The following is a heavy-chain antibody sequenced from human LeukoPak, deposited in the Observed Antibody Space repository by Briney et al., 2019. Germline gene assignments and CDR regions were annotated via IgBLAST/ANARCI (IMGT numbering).Heavy chain of an antibody. Sequence: ASVKVSCKASGYTFTSYDINWVRQATGQGLEWMGWMNPNSGNTGYAQKFQGRVTMTRNTSISTAYMELSSLRSEDTAVYYCARGPPVRFLEWLFPHYYYYGMDVWGQGTTVTVSS. J-gene: IGHJ6*02. V-gene: IGHV1-8*01. CDR2: MNPNSGNT. CDR3: ARGPPVRFLEWLFPHYYYYGMDV. CDR1: GYTFTSYD. D-gene: IGHD3-3*01.